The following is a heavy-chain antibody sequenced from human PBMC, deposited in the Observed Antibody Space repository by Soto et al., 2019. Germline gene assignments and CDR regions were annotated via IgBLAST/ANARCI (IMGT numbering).Heavy chain of an antibody. CDR3: ARGMTTLGGGIGYHHNGMDV. CDR1: GGPFSTSA. D-gene: IGHD3-16*02. CDR2: IIHILGPT. Sequence: SVKVSCKASGGPFSTSAIIWVRKAPGQGLEWMGGIIHILGPTKTAQKFKGRIIITADESTTAVDMEMSSLRSEDTGMYYCARGMTTLGGGIGYHHNGMDVWGQGTTVTVSS. V-gene: IGHV1-69*13. J-gene: IGHJ6*02.